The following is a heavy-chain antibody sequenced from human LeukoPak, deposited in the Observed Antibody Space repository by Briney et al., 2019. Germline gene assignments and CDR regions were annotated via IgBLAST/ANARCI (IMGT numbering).Heavy chain of an antibody. CDR2: IIPIFGTA. CDR1: GGTFSSYA. V-gene: IGHV1-69*13. J-gene: IGHJ6*02. Sequence: GASVKVSCKASGGTFSSYAISWVRQAPGQGLEWMGGIIPIFGTANYAQKFQGRVTITADESTSTAYMELSSLRSEDTAVYYCARGGNYYPYYYYDLDVWGQGTTVTVSS. CDR3: ARGGNYYPYYYYDLDV. D-gene: IGHD1-26*01.